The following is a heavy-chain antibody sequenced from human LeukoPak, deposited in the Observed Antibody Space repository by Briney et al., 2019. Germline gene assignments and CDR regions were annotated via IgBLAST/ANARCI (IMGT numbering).Heavy chain of an antibody. Sequence: GGSLRLSCAASGFTFDDYAMHWVRQAPGKGLEWVSGISWNSGSIGYADSVKGRFTISRDNAKNSLYLQMNSLRAEDTALYYCAKDGVVYYDSSGYYDYWGQGTLVTVSS. CDR2: ISWNSGSI. CDR3: AKDGVVYYDSSGYYDY. V-gene: IGHV3-9*01. CDR1: GFTFDDYA. J-gene: IGHJ4*02. D-gene: IGHD3-22*01.